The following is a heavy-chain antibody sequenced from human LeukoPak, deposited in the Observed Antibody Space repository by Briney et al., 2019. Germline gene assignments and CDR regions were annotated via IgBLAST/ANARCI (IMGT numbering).Heavy chain of an antibody. J-gene: IGHJ5*02. CDR2: IYPGDSDT. Sequence: GESLKISCKGSGYSFTSYWIGWVRQMPGKGLEWMGIIYPGDSDTRYSPSFQGQVTISADKSISTAYLQWSSLKASDTAMYYCARLAEYYYGSGSRNWFDPWGQGTLVTVSS. CDR3: ARLAEYYYGSGSRNWFDP. V-gene: IGHV5-51*01. D-gene: IGHD3-10*01. CDR1: GYSFTSYW.